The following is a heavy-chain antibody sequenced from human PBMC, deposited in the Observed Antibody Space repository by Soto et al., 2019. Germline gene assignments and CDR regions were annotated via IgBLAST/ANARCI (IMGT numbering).Heavy chain of an antibody. V-gene: IGHV3-30-3*01. J-gene: IGHJ4*02. CDR2: ISYDGSNK. D-gene: IGHD4-4*01. Sequence: QVQLVESGGGVVQPGRSLRLSCAASGFTFSSYAMHWVRQAAGKGLEWVAVISYDGSNKYYADSVKGRFTISRDNSKNTLYLQMNSLRAEDTAVYYCARVYDYSNYEDYWGQGTLVTVSS. CDR1: GFTFSSYA. CDR3: ARVYDYSNYEDY.